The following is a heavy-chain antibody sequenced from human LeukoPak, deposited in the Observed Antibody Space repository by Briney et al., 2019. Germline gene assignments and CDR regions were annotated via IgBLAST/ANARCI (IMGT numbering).Heavy chain of an antibody. V-gene: IGHV3-48*03. Sequence: GGSLRLSCAASGFTFSSYEMNWVRQAPGKGLEWVSYISSSGSTIYYADPVKGRFTISRDNAKNSLYLQMNSLRAEDTAVYYCAKDGIVGYCSGGSCYSGFSWFDPWGQGTLVTVSS. CDR1: GFTFSSYE. CDR2: ISSSGSTI. D-gene: IGHD2-15*01. J-gene: IGHJ5*02. CDR3: AKDGIVGYCSGGSCYSGFSWFDP.